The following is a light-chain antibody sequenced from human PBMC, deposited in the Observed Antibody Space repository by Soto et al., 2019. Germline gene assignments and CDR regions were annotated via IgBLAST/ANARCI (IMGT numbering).Light chain of an antibody. V-gene: IGLV2-23*02. CDR1: SSDVGSYNL. CDR2: EVS. CDR3: SSHAGSSVV. J-gene: IGLJ3*02. Sequence: QSVLTQPASVSGSPGQSITISCTGTSSDVGSYNLVSWYQQHPGKVPKLMISEVSKRPSGVSNRFSGSKSGNTASLTISGLQAEDEADHYCSSHAGSSVVFVGGTKLTVL.